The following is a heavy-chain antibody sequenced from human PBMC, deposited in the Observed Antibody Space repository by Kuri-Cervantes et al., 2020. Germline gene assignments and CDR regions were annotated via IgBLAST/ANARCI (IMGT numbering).Heavy chain of an antibody. D-gene: IGHD1-26*01. J-gene: IGHJ4*02. CDR1: GFTFSSYG. V-gene: IGHV3-30*18. Sequence: GGSLRLSCAASGFTFSSYGMHWVRQAPGKGLEWVAVISYDGSNKYYADSVKGRFTISRDNSKNTLYLQMNSLRAEDTAVYYCAKGEHFWRQLGATNYFDYWGQGTLVTVSS. CDR2: ISYDGSNK. CDR3: AKGEHFWRQLGATNYFDY.